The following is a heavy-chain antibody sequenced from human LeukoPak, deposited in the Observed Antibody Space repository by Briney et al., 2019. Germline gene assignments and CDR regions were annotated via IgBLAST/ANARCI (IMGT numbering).Heavy chain of an antibody. J-gene: IGHJ4*02. CDR1: GFTFSSYS. D-gene: IGHD6-13*01. Sequence: GGSLRLSCAASGFTFSSYSMNWVRQAPGKGLEGVSSISSSSTYIYYGDSVKGRFTISRDNAQNSLYLQMHSLRAEDTAVYYCARDLKGIAAAGIDYWGQGTLVTVSS. V-gene: IGHV3-21*01. CDR2: ISSSSTYI. CDR3: ARDLKGIAAAGIDY.